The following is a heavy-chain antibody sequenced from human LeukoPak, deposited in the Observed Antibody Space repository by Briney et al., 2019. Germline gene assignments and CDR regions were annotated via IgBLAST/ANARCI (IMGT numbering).Heavy chain of an antibody. CDR1: GFTVSSNY. D-gene: IGHD5-18*01. CDR3: ARHDTAMATDYGMDV. J-gene: IGHJ6*02. Sequence: GSLRLSCAASGFTVSSNYMSWVRQAPGKGLEWVSVIYSGGSTYYADSVKGRFTISRDNSKNTLYLQMNSLRAEDTAVYYCARHDTAMATDYGMDVWGQGTTVTVSS. V-gene: IGHV3-53*01. CDR2: IYSGGST.